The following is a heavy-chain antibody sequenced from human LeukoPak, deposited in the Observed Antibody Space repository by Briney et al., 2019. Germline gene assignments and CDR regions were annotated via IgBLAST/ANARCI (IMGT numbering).Heavy chain of an antibody. J-gene: IGHJ4*02. CDR2: IKQDGSAK. CDR3: ARDRNTDFWSGYYTNYFDY. Sequence: GGSLRLSCAASGFTFNRYWMSWVRQAPGKELQWVANIKQDGSAKYYVDSVKGRFTISRDNAKNSLYLQMNSLRAEDTAVYYCARDRNTDFWSGYYTNYFDYWGQGTLVTVSS. D-gene: IGHD3-3*01. V-gene: IGHV3-7*01. CDR1: GFTFNRYW.